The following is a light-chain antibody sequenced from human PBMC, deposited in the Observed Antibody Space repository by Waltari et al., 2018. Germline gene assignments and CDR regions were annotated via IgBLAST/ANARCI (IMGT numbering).Light chain of an antibody. CDR2: EGS. Sequence: QSALTQPASVSGSPGQSITISCTGTNSDVGSYNLVSWYQPHPGKAPKVMIYEGSNGPARVFNRFSGSKSGNTASLTCSGLQSEDEADYSCCSYAGSTTSVMFGGGTKLTVL. CDR3: CSYAGSTTSVM. J-gene: IGLJ3*02. CDR1: NSDVGSYNL. V-gene: IGLV2-23*01.